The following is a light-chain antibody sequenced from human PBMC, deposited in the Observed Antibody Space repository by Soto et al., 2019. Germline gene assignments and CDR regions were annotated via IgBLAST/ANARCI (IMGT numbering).Light chain of an antibody. V-gene: IGKV3-20*01. CDR3: QQYGSSPWT. CDR1: QSVSSSY. Sequence: EIVLTQSPGTLSLSPGERATLSCRASQSVSSSYLAWYQQKPGQAPRLLIYGASSRATGIPDRFSASGSGTDFTLTISSLEPEDFAVYYCQQYGSSPWTFGQGTKV. J-gene: IGKJ1*01. CDR2: GAS.